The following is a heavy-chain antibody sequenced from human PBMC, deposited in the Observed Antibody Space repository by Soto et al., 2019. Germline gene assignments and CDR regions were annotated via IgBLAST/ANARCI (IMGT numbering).Heavy chain of an antibody. CDR2: IYYNGNT. V-gene: IGHV4-59*08. Sequence: PSETLSLTCTVSGGSISSYYWSWIRQPPGKGLEWIGYIYYNGNTYHNPSLRSRVTLSIDTSKNQFSLYLTSVTAADTAVYYCASQPFIAAAPDYWGQGTLVTVSS. J-gene: IGHJ4*02. D-gene: IGHD6-25*01. CDR1: GGSISSYY. CDR3: ASQPFIAAAPDY.